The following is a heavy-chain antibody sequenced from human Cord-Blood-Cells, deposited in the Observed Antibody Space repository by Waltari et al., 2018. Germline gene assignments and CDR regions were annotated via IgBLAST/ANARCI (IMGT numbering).Heavy chain of an antibody. CDR2: IYYSGRT. Sequence: QMQLQESGPGLVKPSETLSLTCTVSGGSISSYFWSWIRQPPGRGLAWIGYIYYSGRTNQNPSLKCRVIISVDTSENQFSLKLGSVTAADTAVYYCARVKRNCSSWYYFDYWGQGTLVTVSS. D-gene: IGHD6-13*01. CDR1: GGSISSYF. CDR3: ARVKRNCSSWYYFDY. J-gene: IGHJ4*02. V-gene: IGHV4-59*08.